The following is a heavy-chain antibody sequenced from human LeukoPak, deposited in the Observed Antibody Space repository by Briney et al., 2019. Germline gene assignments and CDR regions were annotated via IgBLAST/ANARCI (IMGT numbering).Heavy chain of an antibody. CDR1: GGSFSGYY. D-gene: IGHD3-10*01. CDR3: ARVRMVRVFDY. V-gene: IGHV4-34*01. Sequence: PSETLSLTCAVYGGSFSGYYWSWIRQPPGKGLEWIGEINHSGSTNYNPSLKSRVTISVDTSKNQFSQKLSSVTAADTAVYYCARVRMVRVFDYWGQGTLVTVSS. CDR2: INHSGST. J-gene: IGHJ4*02.